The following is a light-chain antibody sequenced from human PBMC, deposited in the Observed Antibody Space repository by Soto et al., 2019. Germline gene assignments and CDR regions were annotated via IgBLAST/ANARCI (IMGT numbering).Light chain of an antibody. CDR3: QQSYNSPT. V-gene: IGKV1-39*01. CDR2: AAS. CDR1: QSNSSY. Sequence: DIQMTQSPSSLSASVGDRVTITCRASQSNSSYLNWYQQKPGKAPKLLIYAASSLQSGVPSRFSGSGSGTDFTLTISSLQPEDFATYYCQQSYNSPTFGQGTKVEIK. J-gene: IGKJ1*01.